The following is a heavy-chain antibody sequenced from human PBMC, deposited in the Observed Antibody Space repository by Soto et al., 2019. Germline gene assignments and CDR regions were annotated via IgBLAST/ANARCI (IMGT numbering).Heavy chain of an antibody. CDR2: IWYDGSNK. J-gene: IGHJ4*02. CDR1: GFTFSSYG. D-gene: IGHD6-19*01. CDR3: ARYCAGYRRGWYQRGGFDY. Sequence: QVQLVESGGGVVQPGRSLRLSCAASGFTFSSYGMHWVRQAPGKGLEWVAVIWYDGSNKYYAASVKGRFTISRDHSKNALYLKMTSMRAEDTAVYYCARYCAGYRRGWYQRGGFDYWGQGTLVTVSS. V-gene: IGHV3-33*01.